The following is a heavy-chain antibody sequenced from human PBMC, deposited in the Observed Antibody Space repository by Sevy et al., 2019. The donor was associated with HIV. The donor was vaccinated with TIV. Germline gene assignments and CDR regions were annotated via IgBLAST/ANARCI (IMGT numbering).Heavy chain of an antibody. V-gene: IGHV3-48*03. J-gene: IGHJ4*02. CDR1: GFTFSSYE. Sequence: GGSLRLSCAASGFTFSSYEMNWVRQAPGKGLEWVSFISSSASTISYADSVKGRFTISRDNAKNSLYLQMNSLRADDTAIYYCARDLPPSATTVAHFDYWGQGTLFTVSS. CDR3: ARDLPPSATTVAHFDY. D-gene: IGHD4-17*01. CDR2: ISSSASTI.